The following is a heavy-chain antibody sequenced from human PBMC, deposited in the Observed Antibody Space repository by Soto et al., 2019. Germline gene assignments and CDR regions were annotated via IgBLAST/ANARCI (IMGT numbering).Heavy chain of an antibody. CDR2: IFHSLGA. D-gene: IGHD3-10*01. J-gene: IGHJ4*02. CDR1: GGSTTRDY. V-gene: IGHV4-59*01. Sequence: SETRSRTCTVSGGSTTRDYWSWIRQPPGKGLEWLGYIFHSLGAKYNPSLGSRGTISLDTSKNQLSLSLRSVTAADTAIYFCVRDLNGSGDYWGQGTLVTVSS. CDR3: VRDLNGSGDY.